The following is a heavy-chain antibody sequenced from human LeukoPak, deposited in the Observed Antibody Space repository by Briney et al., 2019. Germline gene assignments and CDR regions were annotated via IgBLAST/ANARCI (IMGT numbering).Heavy chain of an antibody. J-gene: IGHJ4*02. CDR1: GYTFTSYG. D-gene: IGHD2-15*01. Sequence: ASVKVSCTASGYTFTSYGISWVRQAPGQGLEWMGWISAYNGDTNYAQKLQGRVTMTTDTSTSTAYMELRSLRSDDTAVYYCARGQYCSGGSCYYSDYWGQGTLVTVSS. V-gene: IGHV1-18*01. CDR3: ARGQYCSGGSCYYSDY. CDR2: ISAYNGDT.